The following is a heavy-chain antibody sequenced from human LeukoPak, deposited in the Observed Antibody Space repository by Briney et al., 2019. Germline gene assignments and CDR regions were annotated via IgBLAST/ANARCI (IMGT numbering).Heavy chain of an antibody. CDR2: VYASGST. J-gene: IGHJ3*02. CDR3: ARDQSGFGGHNNDAFDN. D-gene: IGHD3-16*01. Sequence: SETLSLTCTVSGGSISNYYWNCIRQPAGKGLEWVGRVYASGSTRYNPSFNSRDTMSAETSKTQVSLKMTSVTAADTAVYFCARDQSGFGGHNNDAFDNWGQGTMVTVSS. CDR1: GGSISNYY. V-gene: IGHV4-4*07.